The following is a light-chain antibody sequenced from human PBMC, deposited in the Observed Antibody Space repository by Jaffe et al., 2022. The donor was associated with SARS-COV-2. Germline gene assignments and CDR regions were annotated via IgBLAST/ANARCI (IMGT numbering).Light chain of an antibody. J-gene: IGKJ4*01. CDR1: QSVSSN. V-gene: IGKV3-15*01. CDR3: QQYNNWLT. CDR2: GAS. Sequence: ETVMTQSPATLSVSPGERATLSCRASQSVSSNVAWYQQKPGQAPRLLIYGASTRATGIPARFSGSGSGTEFTLTISSLQSEDFAVYYCQQYNNWLTFGGGTKVEIK.